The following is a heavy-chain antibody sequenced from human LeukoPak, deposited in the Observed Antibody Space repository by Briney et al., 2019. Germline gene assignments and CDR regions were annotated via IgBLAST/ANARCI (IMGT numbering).Heavy chain of an antibody. CDR2: FGTP. J-gene: IGHJ4*02. Sequence: ASVKVSCKASGGSFSSHAINWVRQSPGQGLEWMGGFGTPNYAQKFQGRVTITADKSTSTAYMELSSLRSEDTAVYYCASSETYYYDSSGYYFPTFDYWGQGTLVTVSS. V-gene: IGHV1-69*06. CDR1: GGSFSSHA. CDR3: ASSETYYYDSSGYYFPTFDY. D-gene: IGHD3-22*01.